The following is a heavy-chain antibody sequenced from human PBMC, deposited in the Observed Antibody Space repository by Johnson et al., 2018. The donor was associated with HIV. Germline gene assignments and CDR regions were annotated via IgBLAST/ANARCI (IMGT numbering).Heavy chain of an antibody. V-gene: IGHV3-23*04. Sequence: VQLVESGGGLVQPGGSLRLSCAASGFTFSSYAMSWVRQAPGKGLEWVSAISGSGGSTYYADSVKGRFTISRDNAKNSLYLQMNSLRAEDTAVYYCARDQSEVDAFDIWGQGTMVTVSS. CDR1: GFTFSSYA. CDR3: ARDQSEVDAFDI. CDR2: ISGSGGST. J-gene: IGHJ3*02.